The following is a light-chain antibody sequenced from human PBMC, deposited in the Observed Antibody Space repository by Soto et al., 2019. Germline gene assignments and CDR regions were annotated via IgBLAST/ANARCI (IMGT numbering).Light chain of an antibody. CDR1: QSVSSN. CDR2: GAS. Sequence: ERVVTQSPATLSVSHGGRATRSCRASQSVSSNLAWYQQKPGQAPRLLIYGASTRATGIPARFSGSGSGTEFTLTISSLQSEDFAVYYCQQYNNWPPLTFAGGTKVDIK. CDR3: QQYNNWPPLT. J-gene: IGKJ4*01. V-gene: IGKV3D-15*01.